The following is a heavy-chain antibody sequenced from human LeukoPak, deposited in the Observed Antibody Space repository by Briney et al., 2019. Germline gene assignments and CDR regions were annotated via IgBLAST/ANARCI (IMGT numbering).Heavy chain of an antibody. CDR2: IYYSGGI. V-gene: IGHV4-28*05. Sequence: PSETLSLTCSVSGYSISTSNYWAWIRQPPGRGLEWIGHIYYSGGIYYNPSLKSRVTMSVDTSRNQFSLKLSSVTAVDTAVYYCARKTTAGPTKAAFDIWGQGTMVAVST. CDR3: ARKTTAGPTKAAFDI. D-gene: IGHD2-21*02. J-gene: IGHJ3*02. CDR1: GYSISTSNY.